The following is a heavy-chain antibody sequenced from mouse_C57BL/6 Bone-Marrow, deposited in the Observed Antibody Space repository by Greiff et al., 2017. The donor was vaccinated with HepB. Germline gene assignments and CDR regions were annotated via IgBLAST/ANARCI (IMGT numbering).Heavy chain of an antibody. Sequence: EVQLQQSGPELVKPGASVKISCKASGYSFTGYYMNWVKQSPEKSLEWIGEINPSTGGTTYNQKFKAKATLTVDKSSSTADMQLKSLTSEDSAVYYCARGLGAYPMDYWGQGTSVTVSS. CDR3: ARGLGAYPMDY. CDR1: GYSFTGYY. J-gene: IGHJ4*01. CDR2: INPSTGGT. D-gene: IGHD4-1*01. V-gene: IGHV1-42*01.